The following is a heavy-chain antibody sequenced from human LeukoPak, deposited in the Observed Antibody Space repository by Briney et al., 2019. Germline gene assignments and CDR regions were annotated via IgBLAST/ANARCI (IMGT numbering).Heavy chain of an antibody. J-gene: IGHJ4*02. CDR2: IGPTDSHI. CDR1: RFTFSDYY. Sequence: PGGSLRLSCAASRFTFSDYYMSWIRQAPGKGLEWISYIGPTDSHIYYADSVRGRFTISRDNAKNSPYLEMSSLRADDTAVYYCARDGRLDYWGLGTLVIVST. V-gene: IGHV3-11*01. CDR3: ARDGRLDY.